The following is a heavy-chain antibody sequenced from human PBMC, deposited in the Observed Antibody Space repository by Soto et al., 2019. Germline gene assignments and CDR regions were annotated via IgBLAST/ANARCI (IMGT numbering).Heavy chain of an antibody. D-gene: IGHD2-15*01. CDR1: GGTFSSYA. Sequence: QVQLVQSGAEVKKPGSSVKVSCKASGGTFSSYAISWVRQAPGQGLEWMGGIIPIFGTAHYAQKFQGRVTITADESTSTADMELSSLRSEDTAVYYCARHPSGRGYYSGLDVWGQGTTVTVSS. CDR2: IIPIFGTA. V-gene: IGHV1-69*12. J-gene: IGHJ6*02. CDR3: ARHPSGRGYYSGLDV.